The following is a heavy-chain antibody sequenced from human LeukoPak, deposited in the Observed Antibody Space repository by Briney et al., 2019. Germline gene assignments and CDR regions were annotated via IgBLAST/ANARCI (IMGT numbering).Heavy chain of an antibody. J-gene: IGHJ4*02. Sequence: GRSLRLSCAASGFTFSSYGMHWVRQAPGKGLEWVSAIRAGGNDTYYADSVKGRFTISRDNSKNTLYLQMNSLRAEDTALYYCAKSRSGYFNFDYWGQGTLVTVSS. CDR3: AKSRSGYFNFDY. V-gene: IGHV3-23*01. CDR1: GFTFSSYG. CDR2: IRAGGNDT. D-gene: IGHD3-22*01.